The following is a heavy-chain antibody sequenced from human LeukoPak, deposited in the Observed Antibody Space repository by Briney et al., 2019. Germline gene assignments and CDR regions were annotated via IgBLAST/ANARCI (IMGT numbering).Heavy chain of an antibody. J-gene: IGHJ4*02. Sequence: PGGSLRLSCAASGFTFDDYAMHWVRQAPGKGLEGVSLISGEGGSTYYADSVKGGFTISRYNSKNSLYLQMNSLTTEDTALYYCAKDNYDSSGYYYGFIDYWGQGTLVTVSS. CDR3: AKDNYDSSGYYYGFIDY. D-gene: IGHD3-22*01. CDR1: GFTFDDYA. CDR2: ISGEGGST. V-gene: IGHV3-43*02.